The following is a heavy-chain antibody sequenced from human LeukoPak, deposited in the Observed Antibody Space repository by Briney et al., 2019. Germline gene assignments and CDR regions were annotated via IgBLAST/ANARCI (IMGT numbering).Heavy chain of an antibody. CDR3: AKSYYDFWSGYSYAPFDY. D-gene: IGHD3-3*01. Sequence: SGGSLRLSCAASGFTFSDYYMSWIRQAPGKGLEWVSYISSSGSTIYYADSVKGRFTISRDNAKNSLYLQMNSLRAEDTAVYYCAKSYYDFWSGYSYAPFDYWGQGTLVTVSS. CDR1: GFTFSDYY. V-gene: IGHV3-11*01. CDR2: ISSSGSTI. J-gene: IGHJ4*02.